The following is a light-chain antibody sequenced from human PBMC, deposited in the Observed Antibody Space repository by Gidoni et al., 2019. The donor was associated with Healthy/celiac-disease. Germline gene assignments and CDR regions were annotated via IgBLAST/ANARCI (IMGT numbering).Light chain of an antibody. CDR2: EDS. CDR3: YSTDSSGRV. J-gene: IGLJ3*02. CDR1: ALPKKY. Sequence: SYELTQPPSVSVSPGQTARITCSGDALPKKYAYWYQQKSGQAPVLVIYEDSKRPSGIPERFSGSSSGTMATLTISGAQVEDEADYYSYSTDSSGRVFGGGTKLTVL. V-gene: IGLV3-10*01.